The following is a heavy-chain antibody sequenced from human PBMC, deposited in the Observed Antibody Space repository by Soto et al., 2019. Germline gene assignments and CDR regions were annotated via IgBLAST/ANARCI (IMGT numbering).Heavy chain of an antibody. D-gene: IGHD2-21*02. CDR2: VYPSGST. Sequence: QVQLRESGPGLVKASETLSLTCTVSGASINGYHWSWIRQTPGKGLEWIGYVYPSGSTDYNPSLKSPVTISADTSNNHFSLKRSPVTAADTAGYYCARGVGTAVFDLWGQGTQVTVSS. V-gene: IGHV4-4*08. J-gene: IGHJ4*02. CDR1: GASINGYH. CDR3: ARGVGTAVFDL.